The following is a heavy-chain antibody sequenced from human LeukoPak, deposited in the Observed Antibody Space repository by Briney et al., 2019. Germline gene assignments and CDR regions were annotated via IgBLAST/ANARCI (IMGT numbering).Heavy chain of an antibody. J-gene: IGHJ6*02. CDR2: IYYSGST. D-gene: IGHD2-2*01. CDR3: ARGYCSSTSCYGYYYYYGMDV. CDR1: GGSIGSYY. Sequence: PSETLSLTCTVSGGSIGSYYWSWIRQPPGKGLEWIGYIYYSGSTNYNPSLKSRVTISVDTSKNQFSLKLSPVTAADTAVYYCARGYCSSTSCYGYYYYYGMDVWGQGTTVTVSS. V-gene: IGHV4-59*01.